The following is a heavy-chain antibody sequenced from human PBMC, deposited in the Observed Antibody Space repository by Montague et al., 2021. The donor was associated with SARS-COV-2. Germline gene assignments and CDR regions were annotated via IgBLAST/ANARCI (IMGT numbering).Heavy chain of an antibody. CDR2: LLEKKKST. J-gene: IGHJ6*02. Sequence: SETLSLTCTVSGVVELRRRSEEHTSELQSLAYLVCRLLLEKKKSTYYNPSLKSRVTISVDTSKNQFSLKLSSVTAADTAVYYFARDTAEYIVVVPAVPLAYGMDVWGHGTTVTV. CDR3: ARDTAEYIVVVPAVPLAYGMDV. CDR1: GVVELRRRS. V-gene: IGHV4-39*07. D-gene: IGHD2-2*01.